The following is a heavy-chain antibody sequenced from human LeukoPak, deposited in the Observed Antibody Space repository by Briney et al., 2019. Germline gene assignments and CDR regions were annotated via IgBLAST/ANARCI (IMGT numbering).Heavy chain of an antibody. V-gene: IGHV3-7*01. CDR2: IKQDGSEK. D-gene: IGHD3-10*02. Sequence: GGSLRLSCTASGFTLSTYWMSWVRQAPGKGLEWVANIKQDGSEKYYVDSVKGRFTISRDNAKNSLYLQMNSLRAEDTAVYYCAELGITMIGGVWGKGTTVTISS. CDR3: AELGITMIGGV. J-gene: IGHJ6*04. CDR1: GFTLSTYW.